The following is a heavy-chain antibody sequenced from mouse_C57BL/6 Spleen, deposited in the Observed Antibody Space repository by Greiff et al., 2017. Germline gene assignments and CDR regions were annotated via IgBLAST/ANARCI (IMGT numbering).Heavy chain of an antibody. Sequence: EVMLVESGGGLVKPGGSLKLSCAASGFTFSSYAMSWVRQTPEKRLEWVATISDGGSYTYYPDNVKGRFTISRDNAKNNLYLQMSHLKSEDTAMYYCARDGPDYFDYWGQGTTLTVSS. V-gene: IGHV5-4*01. J-gene: IGHJ2*01. CDR3: ARDGPDYFDY. CDR2: ISDGGSYT. CDR1: GFTFSSYA.